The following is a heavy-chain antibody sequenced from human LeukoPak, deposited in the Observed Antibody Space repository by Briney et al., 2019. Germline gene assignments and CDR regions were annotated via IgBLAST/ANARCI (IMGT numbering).Heavy chain of an antibody. D-gene: IGHD3-16*01. CDR1: GGSLSNYY. V-gene: IGHV4-59*08. CDR3: ARRNVLTEGEALDI. J-gene: IGHJ3*02. CDR2: VYNSRST. Sequence: SETLSLTCTVSGGSLSNYYWTWIRQSPGKGLEWIGYVYNSRSTKYNPSLESRVTISVDTSKTRISLNLNSMTAADTAVYYCARRNVLTEGEALDIWGQGTMVTVSS.